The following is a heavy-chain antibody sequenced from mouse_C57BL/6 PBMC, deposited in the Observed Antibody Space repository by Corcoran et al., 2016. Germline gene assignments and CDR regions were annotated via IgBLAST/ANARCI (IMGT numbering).Heavy chain of an antibody. CDR2: INPNNGGT. J-gene: IGHJ3*01. CDR3: ALSTAWFAY. V-gene: IGHV1-26*01. Sequence: EVQLQQSGPELVKPGASVKISCKASGYTFTDYYMNWVKQSHGKSLEWIGDINPNNGGTSYNQKFKGKATLTVDKSSSIAYMELRSLTSEDSAVYYCALSTAWFAYWGQGTLVTVSA. CDR1: GYTFTDYY.